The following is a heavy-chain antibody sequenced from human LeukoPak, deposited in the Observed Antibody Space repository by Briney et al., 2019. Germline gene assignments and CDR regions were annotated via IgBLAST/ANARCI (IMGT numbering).Heavy chain of an antibody. J-gene: IGHJ6*03. CDR2: IYHSGST. D-gene: IGHD2-2*01. V-gene: IGHV4-30-2*01. CDR3: ARVSCSSTSCYEDYYYYYMDV. Sequence: SQTLSLTCTVSGGSISSGGYYWSWIRQPPGKGLEWIGYIYHSGSTYYNPSLKSRVTISVDRSKTQFSLKLSSVTAADTAVYYCARVSCSSTSCYEDYYYYYMDVWGKGTTVTVSS. CDR1: GGSISSGGYY.